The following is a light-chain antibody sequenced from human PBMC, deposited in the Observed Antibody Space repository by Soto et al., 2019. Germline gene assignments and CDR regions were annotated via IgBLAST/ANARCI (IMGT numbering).Light chain of an antibody. Sequence: QCALTQPASVSGTPGQSITISCTGSNSDVGLYDFVSWYQHHPGRAPKLIVSEVSHRPSGISNRFSGSKSGNTASLTISGLQSEDEADYYCISYTSDDVRYVFGTGTKVTVL. J-gene: IGLJ1*01. CDR1: NSDVGLYDF. V-gene: IGLV2-14*01. CDR3: ISYTSDDVRYV. CDR2: EVS.